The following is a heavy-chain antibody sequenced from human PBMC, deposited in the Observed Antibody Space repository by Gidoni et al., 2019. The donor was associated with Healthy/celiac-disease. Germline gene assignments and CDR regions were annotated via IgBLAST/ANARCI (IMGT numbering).Heavy chain of an antibody. CDR1: GGSFCGYS. CDR2: INHSGST. J-gene: IGHJ4*02. Sequence: HVQLQQCGAGLLKPSETLSLTCAVYGGSFCGYSWSWIRHSPGKGLEWIGKINHSGSTNYNPSLKSRVTITVDTYKNQFSLKLSSVTAAYTAVYYCASVYDRSGYYPYYFDYWGQGTLVTVSS. CDR3: ASVYDRSGYYPYYFDY. D-gene: IGHD3-22*01. V-gene: IGHV4-34*01.